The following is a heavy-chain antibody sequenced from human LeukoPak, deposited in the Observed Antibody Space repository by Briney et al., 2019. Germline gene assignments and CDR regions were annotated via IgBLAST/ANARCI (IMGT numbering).Heavy chain of an antibody. CDR1: GFTVSSNY. CDR2: IYSGGST. Sequence: PGGSLRLSCAASGFTVSSNYMSWVRQAPGKGLEWVSVIYSGGSTYYADSVKGRFTISRDNSKNTLYLQMNSLRAEDTAVYYCAKDLSVVVVAANFDYWGQGTLVTVSS. J-gene: IGHJ4*02. CDR3: AKDLSVVVVAANFDY. D-gene: IGHD2-15*01. V-gene: IGHV3-53*01.